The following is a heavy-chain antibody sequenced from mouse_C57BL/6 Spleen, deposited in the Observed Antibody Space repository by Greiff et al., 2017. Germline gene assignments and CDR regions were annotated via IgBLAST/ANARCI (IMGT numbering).Heavy chain of an antibody. D-gene: IGHD2-5*01. CDR3: TRGYSNGAMDY. V-gene: IGHV5-9-1*02. CDR2: ISSGGDYI. Sequence: EVNLVESGEGLVKPGGSLKLSCAASGFTFSSYAMSWVRQTPEKRLEWVAYISSGGDYIYYADTAKGRFTISRDNARNTLYLQMSSLKSEDTAMYYCTRGYSNGAMDYWGQGTSVTVSS. CDR1: GFTFSSYA. J-gene: IGHJ4*01.